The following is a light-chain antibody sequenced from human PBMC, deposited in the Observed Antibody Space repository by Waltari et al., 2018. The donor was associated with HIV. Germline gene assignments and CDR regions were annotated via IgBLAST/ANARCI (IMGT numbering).Light chain of an antibody. CDR3: QQYGGSPPIT. CDR1: QSVSSSY. CDR2: GAS. V-gene: IGKV3-20*01. Sequence: EIVLTQSPGTLSLSPGERATLSCRASQSVSSSYLAWYQQNPGQAPRLLIYGASSRATCIPDRFSGSGSGTDFTLTISRLEPEDFAVYYCQQYGGSPPITFGQGTRLEIK. J-gene: IGKJ5*01.